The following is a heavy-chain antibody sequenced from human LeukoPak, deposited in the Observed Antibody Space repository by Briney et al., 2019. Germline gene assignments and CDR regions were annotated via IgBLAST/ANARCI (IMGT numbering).Heavy chain of an antibody. V-gene: IGHV3-48*01. J-gene: IGHJ4*02. Sequence: PGGSLRLSCAASGFHFSTYAMNWVRQAPGKGLEWISYINTGSTTIHHADSVKGRFTISRDNTRNSLFLQMNSLRVEDTAVYFCARVPDDPWSGYFFDCWGQGTLVIVSS. D-gene: IGHD3-3*01. CDR1: GFHFSTYA. CDR2: INTGSTTI. CDR3: ARVPDDPWSGYFFDC.